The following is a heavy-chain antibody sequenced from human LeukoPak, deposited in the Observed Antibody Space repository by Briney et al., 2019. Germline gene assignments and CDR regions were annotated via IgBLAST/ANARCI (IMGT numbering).Heavy chain of an antibody. CDR1: GGSISSGDYY. V-gene: IGHV4-30-4*08. Sequence: SETLSLTCTVSGGSISSGDYYWSWIRQPPGKGLEWIGYIYYSGSTYYNPSLKSRVTIPVDTSKNQFSLKLSSVTAADTAVYYCARFASSYYDSSGYYYDYWGQGTLVTVSS. D-gene: IGHD3-22*01. CDR3: ARFASSYYDSSGYYYDY. CDR2: IYYSGST. J-gene: IGHJ4*02.